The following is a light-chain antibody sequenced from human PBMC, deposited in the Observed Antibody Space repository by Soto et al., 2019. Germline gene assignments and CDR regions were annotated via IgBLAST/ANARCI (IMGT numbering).Light chain of an antibody. Sequence: EFVLPQSPGTLSLSRGERATLSCRASERIYSAYLGWYQQKPGQAPRLLIYGTSSRATGIPDRFSGSGSGTDFTLTISRLEPEDFAVYYCQQYGNSPITFGQGTRLEIK. CDR2: GTS. V-gene: IGKV3-20*01. CDR3: QQYGNSPIT. CDR1: ERIYSAY. J-gene: IGKJ5*01.